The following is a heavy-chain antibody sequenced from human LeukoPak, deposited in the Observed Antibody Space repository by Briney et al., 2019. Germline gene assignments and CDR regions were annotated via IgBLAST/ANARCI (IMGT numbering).Heavy chain of an antibody. CDR1: GFTFSSYA. CDR2: ISGSGGST. J-gene: IGHJ4*02. V-gene: IGHV3-23*01. CDR3: AKDSGGNMNYGSGSYYTLN. D-gene: IGHD3-10*01. Sequence: PGGSLRLSCAASGFTFSSYAMSWVRQAPGKGLEWVSAISGSGGSTYYADSVKGRFTISRDNSKNTLYLQMNSLRAGDTAVYYCAKDSGGNMNYGSGSYYTLNWGQGTLVTVSS.